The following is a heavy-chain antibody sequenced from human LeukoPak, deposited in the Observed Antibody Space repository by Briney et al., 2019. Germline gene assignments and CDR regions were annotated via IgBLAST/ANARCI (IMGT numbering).Heavy chain of an antibody. CDR1: GFTFSSYA. D-gene: IGHD3-10*01. V-gene: IGHV3-30*04. CDR2: ISYDGSNK. Sequence: GGSLRLSCAASGFTFSSYAMHWVRQAPGKGLEWVAVISYDGSNKYYADSVKGRFTISRDNSKNTLYLQMNSLRAEDTAVYYCARAGVRGVHFDYWGQGTLVTVSS. J-gene: IGHJ4*02. CDR3: ARAGVRGVHFDY.